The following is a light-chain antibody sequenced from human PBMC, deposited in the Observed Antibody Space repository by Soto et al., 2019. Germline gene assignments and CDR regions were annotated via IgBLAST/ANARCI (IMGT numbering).Light chain of an antibody. Sequence: EIVMTQSPAALSVSPGDAATLSCRASQSISSNLAWYQQKPGQAPRLLIYGASSRATGIPDRSSGSGSGTDFTLTISRLEPEDFAVYYCQQYGSSPITFGQGTRLEIK. CDR1: QSISSN. CDR3: QQYGSSPIT. CDR2: GAS. V-gene: IGKV3-20*01. J-gene: IGKJ5*01.